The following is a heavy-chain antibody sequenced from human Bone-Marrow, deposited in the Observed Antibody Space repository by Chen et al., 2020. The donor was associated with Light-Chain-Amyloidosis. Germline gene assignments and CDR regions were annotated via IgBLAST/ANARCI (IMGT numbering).Heavy chain of an antibody. D-gene: IGHD3-3*01. J-gene: IGHJ3*02. V-gene: IGHV4-38-2*02. CDR3: AMERITIFGVPPDAFDI. CDR1: GYSISSGYY. Sequence: QVQLQESGPGLVKPSETLSLTCTVSGYSISSGYYWGWIRRPPGKGLEWIGSIYHSGSTYYNPSLKSRVTISVDTSQTQFSLKLSFVTAADTAVYYCAMERITIFGVPPDAFDIWGQGTMVTVSS. CDR2: IYHSGST.